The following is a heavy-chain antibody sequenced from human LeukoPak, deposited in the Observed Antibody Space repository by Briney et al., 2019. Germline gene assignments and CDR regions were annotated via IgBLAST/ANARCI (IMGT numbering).Heavy chain of an antibody. CDR1: GYTLTELS. Sequence: ASVKVSCKVSGYTLTELSMHWVRQAPGKGLEWMGGFDPEDGETIYAQKFQGRVTMTEDTSTDTAYMELSSLRSGDTAVYYCASTITMVRGVSNAFDIWGQGTMVTVSS. V-gene: IGHV1-24*01. CDR3: ASTITMVRGVSNAFDI. D-gene: IGHD3-10*01. J-gene: IGHJ3*02. CDR2: FDPEDGET.